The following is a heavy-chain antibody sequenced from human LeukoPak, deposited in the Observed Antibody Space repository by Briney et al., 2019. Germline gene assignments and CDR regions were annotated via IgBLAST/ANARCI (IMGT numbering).Heavy chain of an antibody. Sequence: GGSLRLSCEASGFAFDDYAMSWVHQAPGKGLEWVSNISWNGRSTGNGDSVKGRFTISRDSAKKSLYLQMNSPRVEDTAFYYCARESFLRTVITPHYYYYMDVWGTGTTVIVSS. CDR3: ARESFLRTVITPHYYYYMDV. V-gene: IGHV3-20*04. CDR1: GFAFDDYA. D-gene: IGHD4-23*01. J-gene: IGHJ6*03. CDR2: ISWNGRST.